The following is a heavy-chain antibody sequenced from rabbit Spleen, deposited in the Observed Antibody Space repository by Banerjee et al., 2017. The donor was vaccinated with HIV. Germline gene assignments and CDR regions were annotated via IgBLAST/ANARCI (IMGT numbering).Heavy chain of an antibody. D-gene: IGHD8-1*01. CDR1: GVSFSGDSY. V-gene: IGHV1S40*01. J-gene: IGHJ6*01. CDR2: IDAGSSGFT. CDR3: ARDTGSSFSSYGMDL. Sequence: QSLEESGGDLVKPGASLTLTCTASGVSFSGDSYMCWVRQAPGKGLEWIACIDAGSSGFTYSATWAKGRFTCSKTSSTTVTLQMTSLTVADTATYFCARDTGSSFSSYGMDLWGPGNLV.